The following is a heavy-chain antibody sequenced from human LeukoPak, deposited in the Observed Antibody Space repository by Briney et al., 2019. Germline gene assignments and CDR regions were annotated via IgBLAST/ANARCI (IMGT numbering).Heavy chain of an antibody. V-gene: IGHV4-59*13. J-gene: IGHJ4*02. CDR1: GGYISSYY. CDR3: ARGIEQLAIPNY. CDR2: IFYSGCT. D-gene: IGHD6-13*01. Sequence: SETLSLPCTVSGGYISSYYWSWLRQPPGKGLEWLGDIFYSGCTSYNPSLNGRVTISIDKSKNQFSLKLSSVTAADTAVYYCARGIEQLAIPNYWGQGTLVTVSS.